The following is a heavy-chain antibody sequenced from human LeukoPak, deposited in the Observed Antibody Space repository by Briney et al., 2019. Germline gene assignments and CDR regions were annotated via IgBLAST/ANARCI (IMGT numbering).Heavy chain of an antibody. Sequence: ASVKVSCKASGYTFTGYYMHWVRQAPGQGLEWMGWINPNSGGTNYAQKFQGRVTMTRDTSISTAYMELSRLRSDDTAVYYCHVLLWFGELFRDTTDYWGQGTLVTVSS. D-gene: IGHD3-10*01. CDR1: GYTFTGYY. CDR2: INPNSGGT. CDR3: HVLLWFGELFRDTTDY. J-gene: IGHJ4*02. V-gene: IGHV1-2*02.